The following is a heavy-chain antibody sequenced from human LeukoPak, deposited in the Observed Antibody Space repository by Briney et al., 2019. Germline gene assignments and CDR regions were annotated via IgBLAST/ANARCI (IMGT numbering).Heavy chain of an antibody. CDR3: ARSVEGYCSGGSCYSYYYYMDV. V-gene: IGHV4-59*01. CDR2: IYYSGST. CDR1: GGSISSYY. J-gene: IGHJ6*03. Sequence: PSETLSLTCTVSGGSISSYYWSWTRQPPGKGLEWIGYIYYSGSTNYNPSLKSRVTISEDTSKNQFSLKLSSVTAADTAVYYCARSVEGYCSGGSCYSYYYYMDVWGKGTTVTVSS. D-gene: IGHD2-15*01.